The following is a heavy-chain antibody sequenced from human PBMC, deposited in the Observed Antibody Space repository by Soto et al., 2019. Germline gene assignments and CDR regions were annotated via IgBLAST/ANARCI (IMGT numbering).Heavy chain of an antibody. V-gene: IGHV4-34*01. CDR2: INHSGST. Sequence: SETLSLTCAVYGGSFSGYYWSWIRQPPGKGLEWIGEINHSGSTNYNPSLKSRVTISVDTSKNQFSLKLSSVTAADTAVYYCARAPWERLLGSNWFDPWGQGTLVTVSS. D-gene: IGHD5-18*01. CDR3: ARAPWERLLGSNWFDP. J-gene: IGHJ5*02. CDR1: GGSFSGYY.